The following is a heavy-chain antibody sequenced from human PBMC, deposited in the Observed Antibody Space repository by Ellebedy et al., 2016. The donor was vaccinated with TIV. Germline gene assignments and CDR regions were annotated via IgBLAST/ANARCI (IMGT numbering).Heavy chain of an antibody. J-gene: IGHJ3*02. CDR3: ARSSGSEGFDI. D-gene: IGHD3-10*01. CDR2: ISGNNDNT. Sequence: ASVKVSCXASGYTCTSYGSTWVRQAPGQGLEWMGWISGNNDNTHYAQKFQGRVTMTTDTSTSTAYMELRSLRSDDTAVYFCARSSGSEGFDIWGQGTMVTVSS. V-gene: IGHV1-18*01. CDR1: GYTCTSYG.